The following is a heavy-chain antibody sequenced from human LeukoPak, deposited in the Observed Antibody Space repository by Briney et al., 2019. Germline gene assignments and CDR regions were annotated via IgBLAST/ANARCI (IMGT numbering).Heavy chain of an antibody. CDR3: ARGSVSSWYDAFDI. Sequence: SETLSLTCTVSGGSISSGSYYWSWIRQPAGKGLEWIGRIYSSGSTNYNPSLKSRVTISVDTSKNQFYLKLGSVTAADTAVYYCARGSVSSWYDAFDIWGQGTMVTVSS. CDR1: GGSISSGSYY. V-gene: IGHV4-61*02. J-gene: IGHJ3*02. CDR2: IYSSGST. D-gene: IGHD6-13*01.